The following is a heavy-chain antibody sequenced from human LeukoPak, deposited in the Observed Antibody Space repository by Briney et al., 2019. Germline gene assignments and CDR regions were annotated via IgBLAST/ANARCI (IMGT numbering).Heavy chain of an antibody. V-gene: IGHV3-21*01. Sequence: GGSLRLSCAASGFTFSSYSMNWVRQAPGKGLEWVSSISSSSSYIYYADSVKGRFTISRDNAKNSLYLQMNSLRAEDTAVHYCARGGRSPDTARRAFDIWGQGTMVTVSS. J-gene: IGHJ3*02. CDR3: ARGGRSPDTARRAFDI. CDR1: GFTFSSYS. D-gene: IGHD5-18*01. CDR2: ISSSSSYI.